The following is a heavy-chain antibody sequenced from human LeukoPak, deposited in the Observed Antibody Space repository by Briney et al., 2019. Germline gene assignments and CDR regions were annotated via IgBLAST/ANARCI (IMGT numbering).Heavy chain of an antibody. Sequence: GGSLRLSCAASGFTFTTYAMSWVRQAPGKGLEWVSAISASGGSTNNADSVKGRLTISRDNSKSILYLQMNSLRAEDTAVYYCAKISLYDFWSGYYKPYWYFDLWGRGTLVTVSS. J-gene: IGHJ2*01. D-gene: IGHD3-3*01. CDR3: AKISLYDFWSGYYKPYWYFDL. V-gene: IGHV3-23*01. CDR2: ISASGGST. CDR1: GFTFTTYA.